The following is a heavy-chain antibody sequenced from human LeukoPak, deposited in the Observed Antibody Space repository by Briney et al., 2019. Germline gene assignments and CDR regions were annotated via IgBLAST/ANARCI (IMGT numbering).Heavy chain of an antibody. J-gene: IGHJ1*01. Sequence: GGSLRLSCAASKFTFSHYAMHWVRQAPGKGLEWVAVIWNDGSDKYYADSVKGRFTVSRDNSRNTLYLQMDRLRAEDTGVYYCAKDAQRGFDYSNSLQHWGPGTLVTVSS. D-gene: IGHD4-11*01. CDR2: IWNDGSDK. CDR1: KFTFSHYA. CDR3: AKDAQRGFDYSNSLQH. V-gene: IGHV3-33*06.